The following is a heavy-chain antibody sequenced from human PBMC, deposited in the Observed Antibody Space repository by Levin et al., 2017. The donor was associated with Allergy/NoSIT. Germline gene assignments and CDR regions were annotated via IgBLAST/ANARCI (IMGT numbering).Heavy chain of an antibody. J-gene: IGHJ3*02. CDR3: ARRVVPADAFDI. CDR2: IYYSGST. D-gene: IGHD2-15*01. V-gene: IGHV4-59*01. Sequence: SETLSLTCTVSGGSISSYYWSWIRQPPGKGLEWIGYIYYSGSTNYNPSLKSRVTISVDTSKNQFSLKLSSVTAADTAVYYCARRVVPADAFDIWGQGTMVTVSS. CDR1: GGSISSYY.